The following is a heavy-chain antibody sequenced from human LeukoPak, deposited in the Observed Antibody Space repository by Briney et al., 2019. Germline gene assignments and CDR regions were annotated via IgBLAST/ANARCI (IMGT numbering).Heavy chain of an antibody. V-gene: IGHV3-48*01. D-gene: IGHD5-24*01. CDR1: GFTFSDHN. CDR2: ITSTSSAI. CDR3: ARVQSRVGDLGGVDY. J-gene: IGHJ4*02. Sequence: GVSLRLSCAASGFTFSDHNMKWFRQAPGKGLECISCITSTSSAIYYADSVKGRFTISRDNSKNTLYLQMNSLRAEDTAVYYCARVQSRVGDLGGVDYWGQGTLVTVSS.